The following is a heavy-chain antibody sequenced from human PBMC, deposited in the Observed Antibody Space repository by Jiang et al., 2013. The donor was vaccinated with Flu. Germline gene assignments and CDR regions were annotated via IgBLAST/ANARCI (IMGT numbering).Heavy chain of an antibody. J-gene: IGHJ4*02. CDR2: IYYSGST. Sequence: GLVKPSETLSLTCTVSSGPISSSDHHWGWVRQPPGKGLEWIGSIYYSGSTYYNPSLKSRVTISVDTSKNQFSLKLSSVTAADTAVYYCATPATYYYDSSGYYRYWGQGTLVTVSS. CDR3: ATPATYYYDSSGYYRY. V-gene: IGHV4-39*01. CDR1: SGPISSSDHH. D-gene: IGHD3-22*01.